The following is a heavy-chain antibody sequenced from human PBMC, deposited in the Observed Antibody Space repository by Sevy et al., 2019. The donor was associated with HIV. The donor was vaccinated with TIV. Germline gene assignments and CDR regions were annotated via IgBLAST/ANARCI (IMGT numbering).Heavy chain of an antibody. CDR2: INHSGST. J-gene: IGHJ4*02. Sequence: SETLSLTCAVYGGSFSGYYWSWIRQPPGKGLEWIGEINHSGSTNYNPSLKSRVTISVDTSKNQFSLKLSSVTAADTAVYYCASGYGSSTSCYNPYYFDYWGQGTLVTVSS. CDR1: GGSFSGYY. V-gene: IGHV4-34*01. D-gene: IGHD2-2*02. CDR3: ASGYGSSTSCYNPYYFDY.